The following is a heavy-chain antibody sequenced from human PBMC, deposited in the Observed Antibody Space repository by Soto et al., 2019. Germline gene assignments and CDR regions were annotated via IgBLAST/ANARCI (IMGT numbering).Heavy chain of an antibody. Sequence: GGSLRLSCVGSGFIFSNAWMNWVRQAPGEGLEWVGRIKSKPDGGAIDYAAPVKGRFTISRDDSKNTFFLQMNSLKTEDTAVYYCSTGGDIVGSDYWGQGTLVTVSS. J-gene: IGHJ4*02. CDR1: GFIFSNAW. D-gene: IGHD2-15*01. CDR3: STGGDIVGSDY. CDR2: IKSKPDGGAI. V-gene: IGHV3-15*07.